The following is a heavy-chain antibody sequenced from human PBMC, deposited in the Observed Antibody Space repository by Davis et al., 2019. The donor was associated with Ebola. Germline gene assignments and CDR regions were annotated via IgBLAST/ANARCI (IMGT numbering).Heavy chain of an antibody. D-gene: IGHD3-10*01. V-gene: IGHV1-18*04. CDR2: ISAYNGNT. CDR3: ARVVHDWVRGVISSYYYYMDV. J-gene: IGHJ6*03. CDR1: GYTFTSYG. Sequence: ASEKVSCKASGYTFTSYGISWVRQAPGQGLEWMGWISAYNGNTNYAQKLQGRVTMTTDTSTSTAYMELRSLRSDDTAVYYCARVVHDWVRGVISSYYYYMDVWGKGTTVTVSS.